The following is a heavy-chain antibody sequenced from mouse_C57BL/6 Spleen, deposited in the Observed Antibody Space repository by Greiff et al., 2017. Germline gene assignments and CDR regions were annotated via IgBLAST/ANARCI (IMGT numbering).Heavy chain of an antibody. V-gene: IGHV2-2*01. CDR1: GFSLTSYG. Sequence: QVQLKASGPGLVQPSQSLSITCTVSGFSLTSYGVHWVRQSPGKGLEWLGVIWSGGSTDYNAAFISRLSISKDNSKSQVFFKMNSLQADDTAIYYCARILYGSPWYFDVWGTGTTVTVSS. CDR3: ARILYGSPWYFDV. J-gene: IGHJ1*03. CDR2: IWSGGST. D-gene: IGHD1-1*01.